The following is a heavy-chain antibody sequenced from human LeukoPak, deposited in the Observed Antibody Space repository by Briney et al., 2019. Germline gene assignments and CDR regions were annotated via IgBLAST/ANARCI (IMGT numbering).Heavy chain of an antibody. CDR2: IYYSAST. Sequence: SSETLSLTCTVSGVSISSYYWSWLRQPPGKGLEWIAYIYYSASTNYNPSLKSRVTIPVDTSKNQFSLKLSSVTAADTAVYYCAGGYSSGWYDYWGQGTLVTVSS. D-gene: IGHD6-19*01. J-gene: IGHJ4*02. V-gene: IGHV4-59*08. CDR1: GVSISSYY. CDR3: AGGYSSGWYDY.